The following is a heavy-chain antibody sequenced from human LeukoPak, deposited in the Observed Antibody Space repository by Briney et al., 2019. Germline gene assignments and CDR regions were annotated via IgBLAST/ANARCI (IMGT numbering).Heavy chain of an antibody. Sequence: GGSLRLSCAASGFTFSSYSMNWVRQAPGKGLEWVSSISSGSSYIYYADSVKGRFTISRDNAKNSLYLQMNSLRAEDTAVYYCARRWGNSSPFDYWGQGTLVTVSS. J-gene: IGHJ4*02. CDR1: GFTFSSYS. D-gene: IGHD6-13*01. CDR2: ISSGSSYI. CDR3: ARRWGNSSPFDY. V-gene: IGHV3-21*01.